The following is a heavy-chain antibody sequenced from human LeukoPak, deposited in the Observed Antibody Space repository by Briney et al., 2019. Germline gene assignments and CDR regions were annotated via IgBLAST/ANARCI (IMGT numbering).Heavy chain of an antibody. CDR2: TFYWSTWKT. CDR1: GDTVASRSA. Sequence: SQTLSLTCAISGDTVASRSAWNWLRQSPSRGLEWLGRTFYWSTWKTDFAVSMSSRMTILPDTSNNQFSLQLNSVTPEDTGVYFCARGRPSYYAMDVWGEGTAVTVSS. CDR3: ARGRPSYYAMDV. J-gene: IGHJ6*04. V-gene: IGHV6-1*01.